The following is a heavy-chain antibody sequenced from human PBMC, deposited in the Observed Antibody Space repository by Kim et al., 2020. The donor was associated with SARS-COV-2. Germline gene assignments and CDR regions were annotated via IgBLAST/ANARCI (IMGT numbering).Heavy chain of an antibody. J-gene: IGHJ6*02. D-gene: IGHD6-13*01. CDR1: GFTFSDYY. CDR2: ISSSGSTI. Sequence: GGSLRLSCAASGFTFSDYYMSWIRQAPGKGLEWVSYISSSGSTIYYADSVKGRFTISRDNAKNSLYLQMNSLRAEDTAVYYCARDLGMYSSSWYGGDYGMDVWGQGTTVTVSS. CDR3: ARDLGMYSSSWYGGDYGMDV. V-gene: IGHV3-11*04.